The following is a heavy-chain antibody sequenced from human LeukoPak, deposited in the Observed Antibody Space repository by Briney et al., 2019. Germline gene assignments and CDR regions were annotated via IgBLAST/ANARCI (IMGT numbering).Heavy chain of an antibody. CDR1: GYTFTGYY. Sequence: GASVKVSCKASGYTFTGYYMHWVRQAPGQGLEWMGWINPNSGGTNYAQKFQGRVTMTRDTSISTAYMELSRLRSDDTAVYYCAVLSSSWPTYYYYYYMDVWGKGTTVTVSS. J-gene: IGHJ6*03. V-gene: IGHV1-2*02. CDR2: INPNSGGT. D-gene: IGHD6-13*01. CDR3: AVLSSSWPTYYYYYYMDV.